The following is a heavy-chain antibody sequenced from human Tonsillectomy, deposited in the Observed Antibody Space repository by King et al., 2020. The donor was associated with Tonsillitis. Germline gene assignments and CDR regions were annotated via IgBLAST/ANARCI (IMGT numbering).Heavy chain of an antibody. J-gene: IGHJ4*02. CDR1: GFTYSNAW. CDR2: IKSKTNGGTT. Sequence: VQLVESGGGLVKPGGSLRLSCAASGFTYSNAWMSWVRQAPGKGLEWVGRIKSKTNGGTTDYAAPVEGRFTISRDDSNNTLYLQMNSLKTEDTAVYYCTPDRDRPRLVRGVDYWGQGTLVTVSS. V-gene: IGHV3-15*01. D-gene: IGHD6-6*01. CDR3: TPDRDRPRLVRGVDY.